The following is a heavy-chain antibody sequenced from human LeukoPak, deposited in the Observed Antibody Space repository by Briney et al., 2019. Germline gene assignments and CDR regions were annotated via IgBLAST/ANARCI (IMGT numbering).Heavy chain of an antibody. D-gene: IGHD6-19*01. CDR3: ATSSGWYRYDS. CDR1: GGSISSSSYY. CDR2: IYYSGTT. J-gene: IGHJ4*02. V-gene: IGHV4-39*07. Sequence: SETLSLTCNVSGGSISSSSYYWGWIRQPPGKGLELIGNIYYSGTTYYNPSLKSRVTISVDTSKNQFSLILTSVTDADTAVYYCATSSGWYRYDSWGQGTLVTVSS.